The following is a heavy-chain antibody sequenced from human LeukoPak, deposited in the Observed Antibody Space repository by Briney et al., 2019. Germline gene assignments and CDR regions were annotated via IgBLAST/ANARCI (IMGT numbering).Heavy chain of an antibody. Sequence: PSETLSLTCAVYGGSFIGYYWSWIRQPPGKGLEWIGEINHFGSTNYNPSLKSRVTISVDTSKNQFSLKLSSVTAADTAVYYCAREDILTGRWFDPWGQGTLVTVSS. V-gene: IGHV4-34*01. CDR2: INHFGST. D-gene: IGHD3-9*01. J-gene: IGHJ5*02. CDR1: GGSFIGYY. CDR3: AREDILTGRWFDP.